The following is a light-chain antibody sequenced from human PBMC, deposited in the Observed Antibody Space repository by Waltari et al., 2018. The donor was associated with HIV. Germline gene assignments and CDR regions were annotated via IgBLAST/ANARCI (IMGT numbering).Light chain of an antibody. CDR2: SNN. V-gene: IGLV1-44*01. CDR3: ASWDDSLNGYV. CDR1: SYTTGSHA. Sequence: QSVLTQPPSASGTPGQRVTISCSGSSYTTGSHAVHWYQPLPGTAPKLLIYSNNQRPSGVPDRFSGSKSGTSASLAISGLQSEDEADYYCASWDDSLNGYVFGTGTKVTVL. J-gene: IGLJ1*01.